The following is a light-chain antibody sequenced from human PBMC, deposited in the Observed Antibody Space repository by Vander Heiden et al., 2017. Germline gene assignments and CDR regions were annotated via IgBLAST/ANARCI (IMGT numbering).Light chain of an antibody. CDR2: GAS. CDR3: QQDGSSPRT. V-gene: IGKV3-20*01. J-gene: IGKJ2*01. Sequence: EIVLTQSPGTLSLSPGERATLSCRASQSVSSSYLAWYQQKPGQAPRLLIYGASSRATGIPDRFSGSGSGTDFTLTSSRLEPEDFAVYYCQQDGSSPRTFGPGTKLEIK. CDR1: QSVSSSY.